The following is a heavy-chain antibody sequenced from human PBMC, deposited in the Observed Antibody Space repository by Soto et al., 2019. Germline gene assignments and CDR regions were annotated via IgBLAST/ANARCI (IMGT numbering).Heavy chain of an antibody. Sequence: SETLSLTCSVSGGSITSGGYYWTWIRQHPEKGLEWIGYIYYTGSTNYNPSLRSRVTISRDTSKNQFSLRLSSVTAADTAVYYCARAGDYTDYFRFDPWGQGTLVTVS. J-gene: IGHJ5*02. CDR1: GGSITSGGYY. CDR3: ARAGDYTDYFRFDP. D-gene: IGHD4-17*01. V-gene: IGHV4-31*03. CDR2: IYYTGST.